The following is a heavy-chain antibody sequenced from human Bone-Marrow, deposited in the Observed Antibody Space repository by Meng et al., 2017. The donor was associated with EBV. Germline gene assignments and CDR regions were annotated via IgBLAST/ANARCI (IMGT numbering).Heavy chain of an antibody. CDR1: GASVSSGSYY. CDR3: ASTSGNLIYSDY. V-gene: IGHV4-61*01. D-gene: IGHD1-26*01. J-gene: IGHJ4*02. CDR2: IYYNGNT. Sequence: QVQLQESGPGLVKPSXXLSLTCTVSGASVSSGSYYWNWIRQPPGKGLEWIGYIYYNGNTNYNPSLKSRVTISVDTSKNQFSLKLSSVTAADTAVYYCASTSGNLIYSDYGGQGTLVTVSS.